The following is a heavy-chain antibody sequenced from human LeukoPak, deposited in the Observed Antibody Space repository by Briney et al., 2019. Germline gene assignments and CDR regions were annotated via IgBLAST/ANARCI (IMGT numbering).Heavy chain of an antibody. CDR2: IYPGDSHT. CDR3: ARPRGGRHYWYFDL. J-gene: IGHJ2*01. V-gene: IGHV5-51*01. Sequence: KPLTISCKGSGYSFTSYCIGWVRQIHGKDLEWMGIIYPGDSHTRYSPSFQGQVTISAEKSISTAYLQWSSLKASDTAMYYCARPRGGRHYWYFDLWGRGTLVTVSS. D-gene: IGHD3-16*01. CDR1: GYSFTSYC.